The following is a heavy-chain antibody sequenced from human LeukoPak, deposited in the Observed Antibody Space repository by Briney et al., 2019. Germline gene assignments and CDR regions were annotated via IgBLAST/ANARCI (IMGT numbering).Heavy chain of an antibody. CDR1: GGSFSGYY. V-gene: IGHV4-34*01. D-gene: IGHD6-6*01. J-gene: IGHJ4*02. CDR3: ARFGRGRPIAARPIDY. Sequence: SETLSLTCAVYGGSFSGYYWSWIRQPPGKGLEWIGEINHSGSTNYNPSLKSRVTISVDTSKNQFSLKLSSVTAADTAVYYCARFGRGRPIAARPIDYWGQGTLVTVSS. CDR2: INHSGST.